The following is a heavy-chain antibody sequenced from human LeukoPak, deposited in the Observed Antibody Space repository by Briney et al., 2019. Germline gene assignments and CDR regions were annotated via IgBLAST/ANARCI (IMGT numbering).Heavy chain of an antibody. CDR1: GFTFDTYD. D-gene: IGHD1-7*01. CDR2: IIAGGRGAT. Sequence: GGSLRLSCTASGFTFDTYDMSWIRQAPGKGLEWVATIIAGGRGATYYADSVKGRFTLSRDRSKKTLSLQMNRLRVEDTGIYYCAELNGRINWFDPWGQGTLVTVSS. J-gene: IGHJ5*02. V-gene: IGHV3-23*01. CDR3: AELNGRINWFDP.